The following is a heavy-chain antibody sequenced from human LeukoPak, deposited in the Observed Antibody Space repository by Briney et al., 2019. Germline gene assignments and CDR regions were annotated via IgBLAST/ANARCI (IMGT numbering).Heavy chain of an antibody. CDR1: GFTFSNYY. CDR2: ISSSGSTI. D-gene: IGHD6-13*01. V-gene: IGHV3-11*04. CDR3: ARVAPAGTHPEY. J-gene: IGHJ4*02. Sequence: GGSLRLSCAASGFTFSNYYMSWIRQAPGKGLEWVSYISSSGSTIYYADSVKGRFTISRDNAKNSLYLQMNSPRAEDTAVYCCARVAPAGTHPEYWGQGALVTVSS.